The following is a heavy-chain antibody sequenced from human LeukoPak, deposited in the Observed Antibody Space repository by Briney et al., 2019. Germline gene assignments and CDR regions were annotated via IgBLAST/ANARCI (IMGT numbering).Heavy chain of an antibody. V-gene: IGHV3-30*18. CDR3: AKDLPHYYGSGSFHY. J-gene: IGHJ4*02. CDR2: ISYDGSNK. Sequence: GRSLRLSCAASGFTFSSYGMHWVRQAPGKGLEWVAVISYDGSNKYYADSVKGRFTISRDNSKNTLYLQMNSLRAEDTAVYYCAKDLPHYYGSGSFHYWGQGTLVTVSS. CDR1: GFTFSSYG. D-gene: IGHD3-10*01.